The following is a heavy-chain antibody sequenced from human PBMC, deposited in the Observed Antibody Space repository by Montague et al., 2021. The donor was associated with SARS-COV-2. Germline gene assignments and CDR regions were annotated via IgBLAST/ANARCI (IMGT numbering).Heavy chain of an antibody. D-gene: IGHD4-23*01. Sequence: SETLSLTCTVSAVSFSSSYYYWAWMRQPPGKGLEWIGTFYYGGRTPYYNPSLKSRVTMSVDDQFSLRLTSVTAADTGVYYCAIRSGYGGVAFDYWGHGTLVTVSS. CDR3: AIRSGYGGVAFDY. V-gene: IGHV4-39*01. J-gene: IGHJ4*01. CDR2: FYYGGRTP. CDR1: AVSFSSSYYY.